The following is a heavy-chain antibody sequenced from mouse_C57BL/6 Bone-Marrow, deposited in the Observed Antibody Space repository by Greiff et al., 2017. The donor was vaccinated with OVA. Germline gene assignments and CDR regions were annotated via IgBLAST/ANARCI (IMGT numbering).Heavy chain of an antibody. Sequence: EVNLVESGEGLVKPGGSLKLSCAASGFTFSSYAMSWVRQTPEKRLEWVAYISSGGDYIYYADTVKGRFTISRDNARNTLYLQMSSLKSEDTAMYYCTRTDYDGWFAYWGQGTLVTVSA. CDR1: GFTFSSYA. V-gene: IGHV5-9-1*02. J-gene: IGHJ3*01. D-gene: IGHD2-4*01. CDR2: ISSGGDYI. CDR3: TRTDYDGWFAY.